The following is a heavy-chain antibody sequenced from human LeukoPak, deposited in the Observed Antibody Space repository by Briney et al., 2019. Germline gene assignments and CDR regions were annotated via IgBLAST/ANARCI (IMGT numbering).Heavy chain of an antibody. CDR3: ARQCYYYDSNESCDY. CDR1: GFTFSSYS. D-gene: IGHD3-22*01. Sequence: GGSLRLSCAASGFTFSSYSMNWVRQAPGKGLEWVSSISIGSYIYYADSVKGRFTISRDNAKNSLYLQMNSLRAEDTAVYYCARQCYYYDSNESCDYWGQGTLVTVSS. CDR2: ISIGSYI. J-gene: IGHJ4*02. V-gene: IGHV3-21*01.